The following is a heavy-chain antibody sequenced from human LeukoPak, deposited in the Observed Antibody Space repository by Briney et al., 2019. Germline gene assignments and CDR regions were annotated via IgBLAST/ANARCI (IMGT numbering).Heavy chain of an antibody. CDR3: ARDIAAAGSWFDP. CDR2: IYHSGST. D-gene: IGHD6-13*01. Sequence: TLSLTCAVSGGSISSGGYSWSWIRQPPGKGLEWIGYIYHSGSTYYNPSLKSRVTISVDRSKNQFSLKLSSVTAADTAVYYCARDIAAAGSWFDPWGQGTLVTVSS. CDR1: GGSISSGGYS. J-gene: IGHJ5*02. V-gene: IGHV4-30-2*01.